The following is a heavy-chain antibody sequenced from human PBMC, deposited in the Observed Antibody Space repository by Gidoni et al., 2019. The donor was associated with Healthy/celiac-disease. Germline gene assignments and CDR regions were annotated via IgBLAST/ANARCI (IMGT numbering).Heavy chain of an antibody. J-gene: IGHJ5*02. CDR2: INHSGST. CDR3: ARVTMIVVVKNLRFDP. CDR1: GGSFSGYY. D-gene: IGHD3-22*01. Sequence: QVQLQQWGAGLLKPSETLSLTCAVYGGSFSGYYWSWIRQPPGKGLEWIGEINHSGSTNYNPSLKSRVTISVDTSKNQFSLKLSSVTAADTAVYYCARVTMIVVVKNLRFDPWGQGTLVTVSS. V-gene: IGHV4-34*01.